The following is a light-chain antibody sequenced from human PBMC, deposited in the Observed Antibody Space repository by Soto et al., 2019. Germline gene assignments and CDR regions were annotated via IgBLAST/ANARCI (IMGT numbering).Light chain of an antibody. CDR2: AAS. V-gene: IGKV1-39*01. J-gene: IGKJ4*01. CDR3: QRSFSTPLT. CDR1: QSISSY. Sequence: DIQMTKSPSSLSASVGDRVTITCRASQSISSYLHWYQQKPGKAPKLLIYAASSLQSGVPSRFSCSGSGTDLTLTISSLQPEDFAPYYCQRSFSTPLTFGGGTKVEIK.